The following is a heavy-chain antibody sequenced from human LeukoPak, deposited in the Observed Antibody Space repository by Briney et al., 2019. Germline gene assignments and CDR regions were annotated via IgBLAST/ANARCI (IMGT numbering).Heavy chain of an antibody. CDR3: AKDRGMVGASVRAFDY. V-gene: IGHV3-23*01. CDR2: ISGSGETT. D-gene: IGHD1-26*01. Sequence: GGSLRLSCAASGFTVRNHAMNWVRHAPGKGLEWVSVISGSGETTYYADSVKGRFTISRDNSQNTLYLQMSSLRGEDTALYYCAKDRGMVGASVRAFDYWGQGTLVTVSS. J-gene: IGHJ4*02. CDR1: GFTVRNHA.